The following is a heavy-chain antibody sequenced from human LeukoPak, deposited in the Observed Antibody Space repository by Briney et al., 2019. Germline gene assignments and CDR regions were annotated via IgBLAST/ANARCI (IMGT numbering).Heavy chain of an antibody. CDR1: GGSFSGYY. V-gene: IGHV4-34*01. J-gene: IGHJ4*02. Sequence: NPSETLSLTCAVYGGSFSGYYGSWIRQPPGKGLEWIGEINHSGSTNYNPSLKSRVTISVDTSKNQFSLKLSSVTAADTAVYYCARALHLDYWGQGTMVTVSS. CDR3: ARALHLDY. CDR2: INHSGST.